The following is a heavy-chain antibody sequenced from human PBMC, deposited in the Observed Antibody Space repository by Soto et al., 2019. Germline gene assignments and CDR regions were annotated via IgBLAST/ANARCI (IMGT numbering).Heavy chain of an antibody. CDR1: GFTFSSYS. J-gene: IGHJ4*02. Sequence: GGSLRLSCAASGFTFSSYSMNWVRQAPGKGLEWVSYISSSSSTIYYADSVKGRFTISRDNAKNSLYLQMNSLRDEDTAVYYCARENTHTKYSSSSYFDYWGQGTLVTVSS. CDR2: ISSSSSTI. D-gene: IGHD6-6*01. V-gene: IGHV3-48*02. CDR3: ARENTHTKYSSSSYFDY.